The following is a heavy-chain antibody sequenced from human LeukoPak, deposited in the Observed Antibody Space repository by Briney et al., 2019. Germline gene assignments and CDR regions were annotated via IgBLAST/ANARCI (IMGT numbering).Heavy chain of an antibody. Sequence: SETLSLTCTVSGGSISSGSYYWRWIRQPAGKGLEWIGRIYASGSTNYNPSLKSRVTISVDTSKNQFSLKLSSVTAADTAVYYCARGRRDGYNQYFDYWGQGTLVTVSS. J-gene: IGHJ4*02. CDR1: GGSISSGSYY. CDR3: ARGRRDGYNQYFDY. D-gene: IGHD5-24*01. V-gene: IGHV4-61*02. CDR2: IYASGST.